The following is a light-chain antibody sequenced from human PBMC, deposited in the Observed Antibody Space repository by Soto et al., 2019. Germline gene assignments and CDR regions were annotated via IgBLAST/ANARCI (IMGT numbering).Light chain of an antibody. CDR3: QKYNSAPWT. Sequence: DIQMTQSPSSLSASVGDRVTITCRASQGISNYLAWYQQKPGKVPKLLIYAASTLQSGVPSRFSGSGSGTDFTLTISSPQPEDVATYYYQKYNSAPWTFGQGKKVEIK. J-gene: IGKJ1*01. V-gene: IGKV1-27*01. CDR2: AAS. CDR1: QGISNY.